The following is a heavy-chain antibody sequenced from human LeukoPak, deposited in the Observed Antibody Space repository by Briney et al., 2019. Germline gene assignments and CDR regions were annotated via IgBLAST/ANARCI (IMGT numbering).Heavy chain of an antibody. J-gene: IGHJ4*02. V-gene: IGHV3-48*04. CDR1: GFTFSSYS. CDR2: ISSSGTTI. CDR3: ARAMSTFGGVRNYFDS. Sequence: GGSLRLSCAASGFTFSSYSMNWVRQVPGKGLEWVSYISSSGTTIYYADSVNGRFRISRDNAKSSLDLEMNSLRAEDTAVYYCARAMSTFGGVRNYFDSWGRGTLVTVSS. D-gene: IGHD3-16*01.